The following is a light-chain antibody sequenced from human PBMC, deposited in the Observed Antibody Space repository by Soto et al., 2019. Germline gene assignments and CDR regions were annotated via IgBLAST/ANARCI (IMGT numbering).Light chain of an antibody. Sequence: TQSPVSLSFSPVERFTLSCRARQSVNNNFLSWCHQKPGQAPRLLIYAASSVATGIPDRFSGSGSGPDLTLTINRLEPEDFVVYYWQYYGNSRKTIGQGTRMEIK. CDR2: AAS. J-gene: IGKJ5*01. CDR3: QYYGNSRKT. CDR1: QSVNNNF. V-gene: IGKV3-20*01.